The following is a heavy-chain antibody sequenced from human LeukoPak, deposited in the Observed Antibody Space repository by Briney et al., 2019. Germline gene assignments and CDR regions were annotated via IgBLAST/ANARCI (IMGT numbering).Heavy chain of an antibody. CDR3: ATLTVAGTKFDY. Sequence: GGSLRLSCAASGFIFRDYIMNWVRQAPGKGLEWVSSISSSSSYIYYADSVKGRFTISRDNAKNSLYLQMNSLRAEDTAVYYCATLTVAGTKFDYWGQGTLVTVSS. CDR2: ISSSSSYI. V-gene: IGHV3-21*01. CDR1: GFIFRDYI. D-gene: IGHD6-19*01. J-gene: IGHJ4*02.